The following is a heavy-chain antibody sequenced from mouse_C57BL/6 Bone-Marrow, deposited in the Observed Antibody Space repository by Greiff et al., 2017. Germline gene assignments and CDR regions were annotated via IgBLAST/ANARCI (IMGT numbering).Heavy chain of an antibody. CDR2: ISNGGGST. D-gene: IGHD2-13*01. Sequence: EVQGVESGGGLVQPGGSLKLSCAASGFTFSDYYMYWVRQTPEKRLEWVAYISNGGGSTYYPDTVKGRFTISRDNAKNTLYLQMSRLKSEDTAMYYCARQGDQDCYAMDYWGQGTSVTVSS. CDR1: GFTFSDYY. V-gene: IGHV5-12*01. CDR3: ARQGDQDCYAMDY. J-gene: IGHJ4*01.